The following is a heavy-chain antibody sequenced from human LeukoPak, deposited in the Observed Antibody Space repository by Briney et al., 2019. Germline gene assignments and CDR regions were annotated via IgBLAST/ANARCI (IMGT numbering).Heavy chain of an antibody. CDR3: AREWVPTSPDYFDY. D-gene: IGHD1-26*01. J-gene: IGHJ4*01. CDR1: GHSINSGGQS. Sequence: SVTLSLTCAVSGHSINSGGQSWPWIRQPPGKGLEWFGYIYHSGSTFYNPSLKNRVTISIDRSKNQFSLKLSSVTAADTAVYYCAREWVPTSPDYFDYWGHGILVTVSS. V-gene: IGHV4-30-2*01. CDR2: IYHSGST.